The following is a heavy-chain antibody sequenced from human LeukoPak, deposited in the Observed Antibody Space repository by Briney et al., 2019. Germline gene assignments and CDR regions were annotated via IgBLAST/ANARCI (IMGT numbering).Heavy chain of an antibody. D-gene: IGHD6-19*01. CDR2: ISWNSGSI. V-gene: IGHV3-9*01. CDR3: AKDMHYSSGWYYFDY. Sequence: PGGSLRLSCAASGFTLDDYAMHWVRQAPGKGLEWVSGISWNSGSIGYADSVKGRFTISRDNAKNSLYLQMNSLRAEDTALYYCAKDMHYSSGWYYFDYWGQGTLVTVSS. CDR1: GFTLDDYA. J-gene: IGHJ4*02.